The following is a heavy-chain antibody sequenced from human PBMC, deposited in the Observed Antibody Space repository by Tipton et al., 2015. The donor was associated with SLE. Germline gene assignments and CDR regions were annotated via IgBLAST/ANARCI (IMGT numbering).Heavy chain of an antibody. D-gene: IGHD3-3*01. J-gene: IGHJ4*02. Sequence: TLSLTCAVYGGSFSGYYWSWIRQPPGKGLEWIGEIYYSGSTIHNPSLKSRVTMSVDTSKNQFSLKLSSVTAADTAVYYCAREPRSGYHDYWGQGTLVIVSS. CDR3: AREPRSGYHDY. CDR1: GGSFSGYY. CDR2: IYYSGST. V-gene: IGHV4-34*01.